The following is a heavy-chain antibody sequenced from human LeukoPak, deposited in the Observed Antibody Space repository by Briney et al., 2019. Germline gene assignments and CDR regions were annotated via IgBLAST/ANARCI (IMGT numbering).Heavy chain of an antibody. D-gene: IGHD3-22*01. CDR1: GFTFSSYW. J-gene: IGHJ4*02. CDR3: ARTAPYYYDSSAFDY. V-gene: IGHV3-7*03. CDR2: IKQDGSEK. Sequence: WGSLRLSCAASGFTFSSYWMSWVRQAPGKGLEWVANIKQDGSEKYYVDSVKGRFTISRDNAKNSLYLQMNSLRAEDTAVYYCARTAPYYYDSSAFDYWGQGTLVTVSS.